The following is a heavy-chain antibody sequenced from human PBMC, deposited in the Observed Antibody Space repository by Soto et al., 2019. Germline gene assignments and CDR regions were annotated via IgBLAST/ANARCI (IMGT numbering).Heavy chain of an antibody. CDR2: ISGSGGST. CDR1: GFTFSSYA. J-gene: IGHJ4*02. V-gene: IGHV3-23*01. CDR3: AKDSGDYGDYADLDY. D-gene: IGHD4-17*01. Sequence: EVQLLESGGGLVQPGGSLRLSCAASGFTFSSYAMSWVRQAPGKGLEWVSAISGSGGSTYYADSVKGRFTISRDNSKNTLYLQMNGLRAEDTAVYYCAKDSGDYGDYADLDYWGQGTLVTVSS.